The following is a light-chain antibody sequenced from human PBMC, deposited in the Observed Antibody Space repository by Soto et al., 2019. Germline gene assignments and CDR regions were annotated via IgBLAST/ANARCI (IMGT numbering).Light chain of an antibody. CDR3: QQYGSSHPGT. J-gene: IGKJ1*01. Sequence: EIVLTQSPGTLSLSPGERATLSCRARASVSSSYLAWYQQKPGQAPSLLIFGASSRATGTPDRFSGSGSGTNFTLSISRLEPEDFEVYCCQQYGSSHPGTCGYGTEVEIK. CDR1: ASVSSSY. CDR2: GAS. V-gene: IGKV3-20*01.